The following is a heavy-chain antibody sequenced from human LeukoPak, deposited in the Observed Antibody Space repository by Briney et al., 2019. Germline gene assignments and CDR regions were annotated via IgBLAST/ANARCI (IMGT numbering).Heavy chain of an antibody. CDR3: ARSGDGDYVGNWFDP. D-gene: IGHD4-17*01. CDR1: GYTFTSYG. Sequence: ASVKVSCKASGYTFTSYGISWVRQAPGQGLEWMGWISAYNGNTKYAQKLQGRVTMTTDTSTSTAYMELRSLRSDDTAVYYCARSGDGDYVGNWFDPWGQGTLVTVSS. V-gene: IGHV1-18*01. CDR2: ISAYNGNT. J-gene: IGHJ5*02.